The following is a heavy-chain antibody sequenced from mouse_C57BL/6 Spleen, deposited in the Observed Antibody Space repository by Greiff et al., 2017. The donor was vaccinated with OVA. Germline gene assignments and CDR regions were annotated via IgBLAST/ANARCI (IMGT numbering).Heavy chain of an antibody. CDR2: INPNNGGT. J-gene: IGHJ2*01. CDR1: GYTFTDYY. V-gene: IGHV1-26*01. CDR3: ARASKTGTFDY. Sequence: EVQLQQSGPELVKPGASVKISCKASGYTFTDYYMNWVKQSHGKSLEWIGDINPNNGGTSYNQKFKGKATLTVDKSSSTAYMELRSLTSEDSAVYYCARASKTGTFDYWGQGTTLTVSS. D-gene: IGHD4-1*01.